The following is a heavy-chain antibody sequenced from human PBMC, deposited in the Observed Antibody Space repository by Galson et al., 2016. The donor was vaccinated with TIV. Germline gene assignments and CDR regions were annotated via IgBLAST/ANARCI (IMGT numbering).Heavy chain of an antibody. CDR3: VKGAGRYSRSLYFDY. V-gene: IGHV3-9*01. J-gene: IGHJ4*02. CDR2: ISWNSDTI. Sequence: SLRLSCAASGFTFDDYAMHWVRQAPGRGLGWVSSISWNSDTIVYADSMKGRFTISRDNSKNSLYLQMNSLTSDDTALYYCVKGAGRYSRSLYFDYWGQGTLVTVSS. CDR1: GFTFDDYA. D-gene: IGHD5-12*01.